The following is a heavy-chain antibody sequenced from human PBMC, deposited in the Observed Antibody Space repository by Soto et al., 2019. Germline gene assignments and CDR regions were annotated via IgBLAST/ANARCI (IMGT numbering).Heavy chain of an antibody. CDR3: ATRPPGGDYIGVFDY. CDR2: VYHSGTS. CDR1: GGSISSYY. Sequence: SETLSLTCAVSGGSISSYYWSWIRQSPGKGPEWIGYVYHSGTSNYNPSLESRVTMSLDTSKSQVSLKLNAVTAADTAVYYCATRPPGGDYIGVFDYWSQGSLVTVSS. D-gene: IGHD3-10*01. V-gene: IGHV4-59*12. J-gene: IGHJ4*02.